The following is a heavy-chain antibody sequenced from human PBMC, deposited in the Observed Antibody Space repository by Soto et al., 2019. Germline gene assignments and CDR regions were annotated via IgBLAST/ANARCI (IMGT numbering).Heavy chain of an antibody. Sequence: ASVKVSCKASGYTFTGYYMHWVRQAPGQGLEWMGWINPNSGGTNYAQKFQGWVTMTRDTSISTAYMELSRLRSDDTAVYYCAREINGFGVVNPYYYYGMDVWGQGTTVTVSS. CDR3: AREINGFGVVNPYYYYGMDV. V-gene: IGHV1-2*04. D-gene: IGHD3-3*01. CDR2: INPNSGGT. J-gene: IGHJ6*02. CDR1: GYTFTGYY.